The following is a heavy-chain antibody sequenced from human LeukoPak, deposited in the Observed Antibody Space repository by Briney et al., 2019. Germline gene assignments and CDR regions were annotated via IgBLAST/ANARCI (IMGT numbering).Heavy chain of an antibody. D-gene: IGHD5-12*01. J-gene: IGHJ6*02. CDR1: GGSISSNY. CDR3: ATEVAPSDHYYYYGMDV. V-gene: IGHV4-59*01. Sequence: SETLSLTRTVSGGSISSNYWSWVRQPPGKGLEWIGYIHYSGRTNYNPSLKSRVTISVDTSKNQFSLKLSSVTAADTAVYYCATEVAPSDHYYYYGMDVWGQGTTVTVSS. CDR2: IHYSGRT.